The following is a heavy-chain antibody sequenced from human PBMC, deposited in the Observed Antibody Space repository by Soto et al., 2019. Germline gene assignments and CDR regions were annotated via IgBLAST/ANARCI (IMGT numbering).Heavy chain of an antibody. CDR2: IYYTGNT. CDR1: GDSLRSSYHY. Sequence: ETLALTFPVSGDSLRSSYHYWGWIRQSPGKGVEWIGSIYYTGNTYYNPCLKSRVSISLEMATNEISLRLRAESVADTAVYYCVRVDMYAGECTPNFYXWGQGALVTVSX. V-gene: IGHV4-39*01. CDR3: VRVDMYAGECTPNFYX. D-gene: IGHD2-8*01. J-gene: IGHJ5*02.